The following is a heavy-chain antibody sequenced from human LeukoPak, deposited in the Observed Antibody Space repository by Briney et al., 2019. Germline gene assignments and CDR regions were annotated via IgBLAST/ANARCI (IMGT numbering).Heavy chain of an antibody. CDR2: ISGSGSTI. J-gene: IGHJ4*02. D-gene: IGHD5-18*01. Sequence: PGGSMRPSWPAYGSTFSNIEMNWDRQAPGKGLEWVSYISGSGSTIYYADSVKGRFTISRDNAKDSLYLQMNSLRAEDTAVYYCARVRSGYSHENYFDYWGQGTLVTVSS. CDR3: ARVRSGYSHENYFDY. CDR1: GSTFSNIE. V-gene: IGHV3-48*03.